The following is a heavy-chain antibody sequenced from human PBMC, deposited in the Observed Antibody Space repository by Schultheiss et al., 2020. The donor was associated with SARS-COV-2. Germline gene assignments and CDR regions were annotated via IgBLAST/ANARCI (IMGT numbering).Heavy chain of an antibody. CDR3: ARDIRLRLGELSFSANY. J-gene: IGHJ4*02. D-gene: IGHD3-16*02. CDR1: GFTFGDYA. V-gene: IGHV3-23*01. CDR2: ISGSGGST. Sequence: GGSLRLSCTASGFTFGDYAMSWFRQAPGKGLEWVSAISGSGGSTYYADSVKGRFTISRDNSKNTLYLQMNSLRAEDTAVYYCARDIRLRLGELSFSANYWGQGTLVTVSS.